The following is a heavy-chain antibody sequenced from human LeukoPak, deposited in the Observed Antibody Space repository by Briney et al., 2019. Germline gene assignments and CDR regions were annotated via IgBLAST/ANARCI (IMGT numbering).Heavy chain of an antibody. V-gene: IGHV3-23*01. J-gene: IGHJ4*01. Sequence: GGSLRLSCAASGFTFNTYAMSWVRQAPGKGLEWVSGINSPGASTFYADSVKGRVTISRDNSKNTLYLQLNSLRAEDTAVYYCAKAHTGGFTFFDSWGHGTLVTVSS. CDR2: INSPGAST. CDR3: AKAHTGGFTFFDS. CDR1: GFTFNTYA. D-gene: IGHD3-16*01.